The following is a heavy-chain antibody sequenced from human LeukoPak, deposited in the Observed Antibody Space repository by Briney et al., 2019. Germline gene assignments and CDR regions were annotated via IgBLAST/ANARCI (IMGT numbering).Heavy chain of an antibody. D-gene: IGHD3-3*01. CDR2: ISYDGSNK. Sequence: GRSLRLSCAASGFTFSSYAMHWVRQAPGKGLEWVAVISYDGSNKYYADSVKGRFTISRDNSKNTLYLQMNSLRAEDTAVYYCASSFFGVVIPYRSDDYWGQGTLVTVSS. J-gene: IGHJ4*02. CDR3: ASSFFGVVIPYRSDDY. V-gene: IGHV3-30*04. CDR1: GFTFSSYA.